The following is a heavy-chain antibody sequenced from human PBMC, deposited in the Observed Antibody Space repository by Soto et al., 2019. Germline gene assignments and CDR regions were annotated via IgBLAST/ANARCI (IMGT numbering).Heavy chain of an antibody. D-gene: IGHD2-15*01. V-gene: IGHV3-23*01. CDR3: AKGGGSCYSAVDY. CDR1: GFTFSSYA. Sequence: EVQLLESGGNLVQPGGSLRLSCAASGFTFSSYAMSWVRQAPGKGLEWVSAISNNGGSTYYADSVKGRFTISRDNSKNTLYLQMNSLRAEDTDVYYCAKGGGSCYSAVDYWGQGALVTVSS. CDR2: ISNNGGST. J-gene: IGHJ4*02.